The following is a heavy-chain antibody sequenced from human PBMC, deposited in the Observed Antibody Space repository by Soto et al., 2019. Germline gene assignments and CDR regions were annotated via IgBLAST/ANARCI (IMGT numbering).Heavy chain of an antibody. CDR2: INHSGST. Sequence: PSETLSLTCAVYGGSFSGYYWSWIRQPPWKGLEWIGEINHSGSTNYNPSLKSRVTISVDTSKNQFSLKLSSVTAADTAVYYCGRGRGIGSWIPGNNYGMDVWGQGTTVTVCS. CDR3: GRGRGIGSWIPGNNYGMDV. CDR1: GGSFSGYY. D-gene: IGHD5-18*01. J-gene: IGHJ6*02. V-gene: IGHV4-34*01.